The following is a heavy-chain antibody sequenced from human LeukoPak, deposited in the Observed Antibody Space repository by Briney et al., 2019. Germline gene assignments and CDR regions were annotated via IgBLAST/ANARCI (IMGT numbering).Heavy chain of an antibody. Sequence: SETLSLTCAVYGGSFSGYYWSWIRQPPGKGLEWIGEINHSGSTNYNPSLKSRVTISVDRSKNQFSLKLSSVTAADTAVYYCARDRLYCSSTSCYSSWFDPWGQGTLVTVSS. J-gene: IGHJ5*02. CDR3: ARDRLYCSSTSCYSSWFDP. CDR2: INHSGST. D-gene: IGHD2-2*01. CDR1: GGSFSGYY. V-gene: IGHV4-34*01.